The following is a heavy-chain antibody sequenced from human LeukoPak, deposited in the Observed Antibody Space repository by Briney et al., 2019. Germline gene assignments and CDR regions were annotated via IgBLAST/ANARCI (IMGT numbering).Heavy chain of an antibody. CDR1: GFTFRTYW. CDR2: INEDGRIT. J-gene: IGHJ4*02. Sequence: GGSLSLSCAVSGFTFRTYWMHWVRQVPGEGLVWVSRINEDGRITNYADSVRGRFTISRDNAKNTLYLQMNSLRAEDSAVYYCGRDLGGRSGYWGQGALVTVSS. V-gene: IGHV3-74*01. D-gene: IGHD1-26*01. CDR3: GRDLGGRSGY.